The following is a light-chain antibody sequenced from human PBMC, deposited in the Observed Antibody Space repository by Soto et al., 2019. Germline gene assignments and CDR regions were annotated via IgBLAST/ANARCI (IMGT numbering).Light chain of an antibody. J-gene: IGLJ2*01. CDR1: TSNVGSNL. CDR2: NDY. Sequence: QSALAQPPSASGTPGQRVTISCSGSTSNVGSNLASWYQQLPGSAPKLLIYNDYERPSGVPDRFSGSTSGTSASLGISGLRSEDEADYFCAVWDDSLSGVVFGGGTKVTVL. V-gene: IGLV1-47*02. CDR3: AVWDDSLSGVV.